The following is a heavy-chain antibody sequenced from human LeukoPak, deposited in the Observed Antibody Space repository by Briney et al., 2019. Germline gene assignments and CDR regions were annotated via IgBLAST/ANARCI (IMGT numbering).Heavy chain of an antibody. CDR3: ARGKTSQNIVTRKTYNWFDP. CDR2: ISSSSSYI. D-gene: IGHD2/OR15-2a*01. Sequence: GGSLRLSCAAFGFSFSTYAMSWVRQAPGKGLEWVSSISSSSSYIYYADSVKGRFTISRDNAKNSLYLQMNSLRAEDTAVYYCARGKTSQNIVTRKTYNWFDPWGQGTLVTVSS. CDR1: GFSFSTYA. V-gene: IGHV3-21*01. J-gene: IGHJ5*02.